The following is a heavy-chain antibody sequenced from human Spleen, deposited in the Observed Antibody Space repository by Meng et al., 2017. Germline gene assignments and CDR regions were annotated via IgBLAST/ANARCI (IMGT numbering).Heavy chain of an antibody. CDR1: GYTFTSYD. Sequence: ASVKVSCKASGYTFTSYDINWVRQATGQGLEWMGWMNPNSGSTGYAQKFQGRVTITRNTSISTAYMELSSLRSEDTAVYYCARGIYDSSGYYYVGGYYFDYWGQGTLVTVSS. V-gene: IGHV1-8*03. J-gene: IGHJ4*02. D-gene: IGHD3-22*01. CDR2: MNPNSGST. CDR3: ARGIYDSSGYYYVGGYYFDY.